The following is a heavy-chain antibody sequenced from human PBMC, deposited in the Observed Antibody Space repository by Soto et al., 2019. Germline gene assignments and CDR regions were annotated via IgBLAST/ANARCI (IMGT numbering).Heavy chain of an antibody. Sequence: SETLSLTCAVYGGSFSGYYWSWIRQPPGKGLEWIGEINHSGSTNYNPSLKSRVTISVDTSKNQFSLKLSSVTAADTAVYYCARGGEGDFWSGYSIVFDYWGQGTLVTVYS. D-gene: IGHD3-3*01. V-gene: IGHV4-34*01. J-gene: IGHJ4*02. CDR3: ARGGEGDFWSGYSIVFDY. CDR2: INHSGST. CDR1: GGSFSGYY.